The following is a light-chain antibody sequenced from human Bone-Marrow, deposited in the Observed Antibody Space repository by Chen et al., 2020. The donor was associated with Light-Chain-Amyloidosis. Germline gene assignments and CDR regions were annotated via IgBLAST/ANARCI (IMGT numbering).Light chain of an antibody. V-gene: IGKV3-11*01. J-gene: IGKJ2*01. Sequence: ILFTQSPATLSNSPGERATLSCRASQTVGSFFAWYQQKPGQAPRLVIYDVSKRASGIPARFSGGESGTDFTLTISSLETEDFAVYYCKQRSNWPPMYTFGQGTKLEIK. CDR1: QTVGSF. CDR3: KQRSNWPPMYT. CDR2: DVS.